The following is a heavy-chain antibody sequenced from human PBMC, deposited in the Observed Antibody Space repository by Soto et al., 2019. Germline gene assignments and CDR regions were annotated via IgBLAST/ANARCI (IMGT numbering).Heavy chain of an antibody. CDR3: ANGKKREQQLVSSYYYGMDV. CDR2: ISYDGTNK. V-gene: IGHV3-30*18. J-gene: IGHJ6*02. Sequence: GGSLRLSCAASGFTFINYGLHWVRQAPGKGLEWVAGISYDGTNKYYAESVKGRFTISRDKSKNTLYLQMNSLTGEDTAVYYCANGKKREQQLVSSYYYGMDVWGQGATVTGSS. CDR1: GFTFINYG. D-gene: IGHD6-13*01.